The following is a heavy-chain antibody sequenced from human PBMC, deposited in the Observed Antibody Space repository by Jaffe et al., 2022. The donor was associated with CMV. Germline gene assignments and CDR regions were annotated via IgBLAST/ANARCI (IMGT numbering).Heavy chain of an antibody. CDR2: IWYDGSNK. J-gene: IGHJ4*02. CDR1: GFTFSSYG. D-gene: IGHD6-19*01. CDR3: ARDIFAGAVADYYFDY. V-gene: IGHV3-33*01. Sequence: QVQLVESGGGVVQPGRSLRLSCAASGFTFSSYGMHWVRQAPGKGLEWVAVIWYDGSNKYYADSVKGRFTISRDNSKNTLYLQMNSLRAEDTAVYYCARDIFAGAVADYYFDYWGQGTLVTVSS.